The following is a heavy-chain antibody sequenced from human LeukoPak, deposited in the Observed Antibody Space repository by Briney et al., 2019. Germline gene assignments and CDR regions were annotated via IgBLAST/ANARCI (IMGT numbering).Heavy chain of an antibody. CDR1: GGSFSGYY. Sequence: SETLSLTCAVYGGSFSGYYWSWIRQPPGKGLEGIGYIIDNGNTHYNPSLKSRVTISVDTSKNQFSLKLSSVTAADTAVYYCVRHGGSYSLDYWGQGTLVTVSS. V-gene: IGHV4-59*08. J-gene: IGHJ4*02. CDR2: IIDNGNT. D-gene: IGHD1-26*01. CDR3: VRHGGSYSLDY.